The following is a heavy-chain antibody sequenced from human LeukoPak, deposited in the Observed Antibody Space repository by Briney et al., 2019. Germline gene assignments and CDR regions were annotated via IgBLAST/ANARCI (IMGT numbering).Heavy chain of an antibody. J-gene: IGHJ4*02. Sequence: SETLSLTCAVYGGSFSGYYWSWIRQPPGKGLEWIGEINHSGSTNYNPSLKSRVTISVGTSKNHLSLNLRSVTVADTAVYYCARVTPSGGSAFDYWGQGSLVTVSS. CDR2: INHSGST. V-gene: IGHV4-34*01. D-gene: IGHD3-10*01. CDR3: ARVTPSGGSAFDY. CDR1: GGSFSGYY.